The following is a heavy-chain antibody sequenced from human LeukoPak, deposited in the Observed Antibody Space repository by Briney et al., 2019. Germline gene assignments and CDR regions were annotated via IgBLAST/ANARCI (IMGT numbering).Heavy chain of an antibody. D-gene: IGHD2-15*01. Sequence: ASVKVSCKASGYTFTGYYMHWVRQAPGQGLEWMGWINPNSGGTNYAQKFQGRVTMTRDTSISTAYMELSRLRSDDTAVYYCARDQLDCSGGSCYHGFDYWGQGTLVTVSS. CDR1: GYTFTGYY. V-gene: IGHV1-2*02. J-gene: IGHJ4*02. CDR2: INPNSGGT. CDR3: ARDQLDCSGGSCYHGFDY.